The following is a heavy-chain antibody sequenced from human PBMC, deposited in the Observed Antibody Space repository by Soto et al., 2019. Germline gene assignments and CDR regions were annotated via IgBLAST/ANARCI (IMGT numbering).Heavy chain of an antibody. V-gene: IGHV3-48*01. CDR1: GFTFSSYS. Sequence: EVQLVESWGGLVQPGGSLRLSCAASGFTFSSYSMNWVRQAPGKGLEWVSYISSSSSTIYYADSVKGRFTISRDNAKNSLYLQMNSLRAEDTAVYYCARGIAAAGTRGWFDPWGQGTLVTVSS. D-gene: IGHD6-13*01. CDR2: ISSSSSTI. J-gene: IGHJ5*02. CDR3: ARGIAAAGTRGWFDP.